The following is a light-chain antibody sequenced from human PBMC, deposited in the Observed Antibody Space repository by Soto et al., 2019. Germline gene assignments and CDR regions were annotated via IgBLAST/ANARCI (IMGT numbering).Light chain of an antibody. CDR1: SSDVGAYDL. CDR2: DVN. Sequence: QSVLTQPPSASGSPGQSVTISCTGTSSDVGAYDLVSWYQQFPGKAPKLIIYDVNKRPSGVPDRFFGSKSGNAAFLTVSGVQAEDEADYSCNSFAGSNTLAFGGGTQLTVL. V-gene: IGLV2-8*01. CDR3: NSFAGSNTLA. J-gene: IGLJ7*01.